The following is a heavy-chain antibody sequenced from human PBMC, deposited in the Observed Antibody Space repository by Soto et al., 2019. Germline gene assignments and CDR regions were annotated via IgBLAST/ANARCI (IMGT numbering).Heavy chain of an antibody. Sequence: QVQLVQSGAEVKKPVASVKVSCKASGYTFTSYDINWVRQATGQGLEWMGWMNPNSGNTGYAQKFQSGVTMTRSTSISTAYMELSSLRSEDTAVYYCATAEDGYNPLYYGMDVWGQGTTVTVSS. CDR3: ATAEDGYNPLYYGMDV. CDR2: MNPNSGNT. V-gene: IGHV1-8*01. J-gene: IGHJ6*02. CDR1: GYTFTSYD. D-gene: IGHD5-12*01.